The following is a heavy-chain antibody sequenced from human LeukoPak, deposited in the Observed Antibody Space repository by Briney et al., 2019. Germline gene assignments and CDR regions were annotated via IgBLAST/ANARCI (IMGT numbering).Heavy chain of an antibody. CDR2: ISAYNGNT. D-gene: IGHD3-10*01. CDR3: ARIQVNWYGEVTPLSPPNYGMDV. J-gene: IGHJ6*02. Sequence: GASVKVSCKASGYTFTSYGISWVRQAPGQGLEWMGWISAYNGNTKYADKVLGRVTMSTDISTTTAYMELRGLRSDDTAVYYCARIQVNWYGEVTPLSPPNYGMDVWGQGTTVIVSS. CDR1: GYTFTSYG. V-gene: IGHV1-18*01.